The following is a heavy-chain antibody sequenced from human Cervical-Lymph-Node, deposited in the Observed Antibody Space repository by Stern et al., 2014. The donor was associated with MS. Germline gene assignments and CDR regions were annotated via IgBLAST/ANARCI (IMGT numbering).Heavy chain of an antibody. CDR3: ARRNWLSGTFWFDS. V-gene: IGHV5-51*01. CDR1: GDTFPNYW. Sequence: EVQLEESGAEVKKSGESLKISCKSSGDTFPNYWIAWVRQKPGKGLEWMGIIYPGDSDTKYSPSFQGRVTISADKSINTAYLQWSSLKTSDTATYYCARRNWLSGTFWFDSWGQGTLVTVSS. CDR2: IYPGDSDT. D-gene: IGHD1-26*01. J-gene: IGHJ5*01.